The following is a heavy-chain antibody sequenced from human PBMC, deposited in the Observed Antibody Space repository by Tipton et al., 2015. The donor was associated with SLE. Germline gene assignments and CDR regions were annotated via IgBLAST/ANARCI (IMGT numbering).Heavy chain of an antibody. CDR2: MHYSGNT. D-gene: IGHD2-21*01. J-gene: IGHJ4*02. V-gene: IGHV4-59*11. CDR3: ARRRFQSAPDY. CDR1: GGSFTSHY. Sequence: TLSLTCTVSGGSFTSHYWSWIRQPPGKGLEWIGCMHYSGNTAYSPSLRSRVTMSVDTSMNQFSLRLTSVTAADTAVYYCARRRFQSAPDYWGQGTLVSVSS.